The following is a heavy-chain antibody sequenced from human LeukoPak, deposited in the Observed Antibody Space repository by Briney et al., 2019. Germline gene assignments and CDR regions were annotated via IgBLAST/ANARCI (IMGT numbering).Heavy chain of an antibody. J-gene: IGHJ4*02. Sequence: SETLSLTCTVSGGSISSGDYYWSWIRQPPGKGLEWIGYIYYSGSTYYNPSLKSRVTISVDTSKNQFSLKLSSVTAADTAVYYCARTAMGRFFDYWGQGTLVTVSS. CDR3: ARTAMGRFFDY. V-gene: IGHV4-30-4*08. CDR1: GGSISSGDYY. CDR2: IYYSGST. D-gene: IGHD5-18*01.